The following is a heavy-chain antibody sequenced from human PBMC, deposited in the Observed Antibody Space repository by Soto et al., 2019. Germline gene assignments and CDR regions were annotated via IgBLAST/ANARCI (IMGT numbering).Heavy chain of an antibody. CDR2: ISTYNGDT. Sequence: QVQVVQSGLEVKKSGASVKVSCKASGYSFTTFGISWVRQAPEQGLEWMGWISTYNGDTNYAQKFQDRVTMTTDTSTNTVYMELRSLRSDDTAVYYCAREGVAPYYYYGMDVWGQGTTVTVSS. CDR3: AREGVAPYYYYGMDV. V-gene: IGHV1-18*01. CDR1: GYSFTTFG. J-gene: IGHJ6*02. D-gene: IGHD2-15*01.